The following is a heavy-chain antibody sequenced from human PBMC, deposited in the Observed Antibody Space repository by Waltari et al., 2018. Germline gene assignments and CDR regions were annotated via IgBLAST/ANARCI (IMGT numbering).Heavy chain of an antibody. J-gene: IGHJ2*01. Sequence: QVQLQESGPGLVKPSETLSLTCTVSGGSISSYYWSWIRQPPGKGLEWIGYIYYSGSTNYNPSLKSRVTISVDTSKNQFSLKLSSVTAADTAVYYCARVSEDCGGDCYSYGSTVWYFDLWGRGTLVTVSS. V-gene: IGHV4-59*01. CDR1: GGSISSYY. D-gene: IGHD2-21*01. CDR2: IYYSGST. CDR3: ARVSEDCGGDCYSYGSTVWYFDL.